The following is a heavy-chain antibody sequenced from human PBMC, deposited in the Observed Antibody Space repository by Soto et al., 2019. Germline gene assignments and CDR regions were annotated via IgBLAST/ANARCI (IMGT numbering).Heavy chain of an antibody. CDR1: GFTFSSYA. CDR3: ARDYYDSTAFDY. V-gene: IGHV3-30-3*01. D-gene: IGHD3-22*01. Sequence: GGSLRLSXAASGFTFSSYAMHWVRQAPGKGLEWVAVISYDGSNKYYADSVKGRFTISRDNSKNTLYLQMNSLRAEDTAVYYCARDYYDSTAFDYWGQGTLVTVSS. J-gene: IGHJ4*02. CDR2: ISYDGSNK.